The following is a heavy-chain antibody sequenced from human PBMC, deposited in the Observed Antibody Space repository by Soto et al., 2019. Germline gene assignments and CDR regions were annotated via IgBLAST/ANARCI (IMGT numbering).Heavy chain of an antibody. CDR1: GFTFEDYA. CDR3: AKDSIRRSFSRSSTRARDAFDI. V-gene: IGHV3-9*01. J-gene: IGHJ3*02. D-gene: IGHD6-6*01. CDR2: ISWDSRSV. Sequence: SGGSLRLSCAVSGFTFEDYAMHWVRQAPGKGLEWVSGISWDSRSVAYADSVKGRFTISRDNAENSLHLQMNSLRAEDTAVYYCAKDSIRRSFSRSSTRARDAFDIWGQGTKVTVSS.